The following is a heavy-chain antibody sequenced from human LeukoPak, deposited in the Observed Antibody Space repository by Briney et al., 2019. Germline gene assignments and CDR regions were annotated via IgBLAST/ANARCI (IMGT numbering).Heavy chain of an antibody. D-gene: IGHD6-13*01. CDR1: GYTFTSYY. Sequence: GASVKVSCKASGYTFTSYYMPWVRQAPGQGLEWMGIINPSGGSTSYAQKFQGRVTMTRDTSISTAYMELSKLRSDDTAVYYCASSSIAAAGTFDYWGQGTLVTVSS. CDR3: ASSSIAAAGTFDY. V-gene: IGHV1-46*01. J-gene: IGHJ4*02. CDR2: INPSGGST.